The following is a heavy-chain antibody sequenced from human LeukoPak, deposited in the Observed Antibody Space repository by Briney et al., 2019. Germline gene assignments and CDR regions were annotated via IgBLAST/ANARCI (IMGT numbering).Heavy chain of an antibody. CDR3: APYTYYLDH. D-gene: IGHD2-2*02. CDR1: GFTFSSFA. J-gene: IGHJ4*02. V-gene: IGHV3-23*01. CDR2: ISDSGGRT. Sequence: PGGSLRLSCAASGFTFSSFAVSWVRQAPGKGLEWVSGISDSGGRTDYADSVKGRFTISRDNSKNTLYLQMNSLRAEDTAVYYCAPYTYYLDHWGQGTLVTVSS.